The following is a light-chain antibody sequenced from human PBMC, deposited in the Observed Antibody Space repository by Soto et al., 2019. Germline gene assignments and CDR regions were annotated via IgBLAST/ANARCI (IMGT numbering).Light chain of an antibody. V-gene: IGKV3-11*01. CDR3: QQRSNWPLT. Sequence: EIVLTQSPATLSLSPGERATLSCRASQSVDNYLVWYQQKPGQAPRLLIYDTSNRATGIPARFSGSGSGTDFTLTISSLEPEDCAVYYWQQRSNWPLTFGGGTKVEIK. J-gene: IGKJ4*01. CDR1: QSVDNY. CDR2: DTS.